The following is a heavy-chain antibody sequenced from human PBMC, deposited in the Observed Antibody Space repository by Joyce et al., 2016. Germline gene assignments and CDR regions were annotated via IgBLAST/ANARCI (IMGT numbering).Heavy chain of an antibody. CDR1: GLSFDLHSF. Sequence: QVQLQESGPGLVKPSETLSLTCGVSGLSFDLHSFWGWIRQPPGKWLEWSGNVHLHGITHYSTDLKSRVTMSMDTSKNQFSLNLNAVTAADTAVYFCARRPYNVHTPLGSDWYFDLWGRGTLVTVSS. J-gene: IGHJ2*01. CDR3: ARRPYNVHTPLGSDWYFDL. D-gene: IGHD5-18*01. CDR2: VHLHGIT. V-gene: IGHV4-38-2*01.